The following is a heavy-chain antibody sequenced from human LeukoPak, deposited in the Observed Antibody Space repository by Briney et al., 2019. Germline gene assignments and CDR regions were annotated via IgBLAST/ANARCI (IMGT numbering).Heavy chain of an antibody. CDR2: IYTSGST. J-gene: IGHJ4*02. D-gene: IGHD2-15*01. CDR1: GGSISSYY. CDR3: AATYPYCSGGSCYDVGFDY. Sequence: SETLSLTCTVSGGSISSYYWSWVRQPAGKGLEWIGRIYTSGSTNYNPSLKSRVTMSVDTSKNQFSLKLSSVTAAGTAVYYCAATYPYCSGGSCYDVGFDYWGQGTLVTVSS. V-gene: IGHV4-4*07.